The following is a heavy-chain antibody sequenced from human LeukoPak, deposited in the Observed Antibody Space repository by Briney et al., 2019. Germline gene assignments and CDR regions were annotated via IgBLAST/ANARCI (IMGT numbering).Heavy chain of an antibody. Sequence: GGSLRLSCAASGFTFSGSAMHWVRQASGKGLEWVGRIKSKANNYATAYAASVKGRFAISRDDSENTAFLQMTSLKTEDTAVYYCTRRGDGDYGDYWGQGTLVTVSS. CDR3: TRRGDGDYGDY. CDR2: IKSKANNYAT. CDR1: GFTFSGSA. V-gene: IGHV3-73*01. D-gene: IGHD4-17*01. J-gene: IGHJ4*02.